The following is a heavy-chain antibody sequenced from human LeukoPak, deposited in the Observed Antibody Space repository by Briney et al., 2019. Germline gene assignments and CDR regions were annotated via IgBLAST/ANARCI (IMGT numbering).Heavy chain of an antibody. CDR2: IKQDGSEK. J-gene: IGHJ6*04. CDR1: GFTFSSYW. CDR3: AELGITMIGGV. Sequence: GGSLRLSCAASGFTFSSYWMSWVRQAPGKGLEWVANIKQDGSEKYYVDSVKGRFTISRNNAKNSLYLQMNSLRAEDTAVYYCAELGITMIGGVWGKGTTVTISS. D-gene: IGHD3-10*02. V-gene: IGHV3-7*01.